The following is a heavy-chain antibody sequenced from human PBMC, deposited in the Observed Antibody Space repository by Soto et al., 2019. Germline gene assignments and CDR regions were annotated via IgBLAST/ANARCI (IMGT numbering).Heavy chain of an antibody. CDR2: INAGNGNT. D-gene: IGHD3-3*01. CDR3: ARDYNAFWSGHFDY. Sequence: ASVKVSCKASGYTFTSYAMHWVRQAPGQRLEWMGWINAGNGNTKYSQKVQGRFTISRDNSKNTVYLQMNSLRAEDTAVYYCARDYNAFWSGHFDYWGQGALVTVSS. CDR1: GYTFTSYA. J-gene: IGHJ4*02. V-gene: IGHV1-3*01.